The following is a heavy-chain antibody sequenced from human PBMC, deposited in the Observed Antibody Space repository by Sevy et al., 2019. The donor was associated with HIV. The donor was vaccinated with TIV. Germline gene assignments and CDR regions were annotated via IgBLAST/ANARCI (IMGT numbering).Heavy chain of an antibody. J-gene: IGHJ2*01. CDR3: ARHGSYSSSSHWYFDL. Sequence: SETLSLTCTVSGGSISSSSYYWGWIRQPPGKGLEWIGSIYYSGSTYYNPSLKSRVTISVDTSKNQFSLKLSSLTAADTAVYYCARHGSYSSSSHWYFDLWGRGTLVTVSS. D-gene: IGHD6-6*01. CDR1: GGSISSSSYY. V-gene: IGHV4-39*01. CDR2: IYYSGST.